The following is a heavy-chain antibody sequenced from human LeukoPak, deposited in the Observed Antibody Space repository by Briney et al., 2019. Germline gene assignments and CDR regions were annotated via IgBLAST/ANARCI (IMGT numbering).Heavy chain of an antibody. Sequence: SETLSLTCAVYGGSFSGYYWSWIRQPPGKGLEWIGEINHSGSTNYNPSLKSRVTISVDTSKNQFSLKLSSVTAADTAVYYCAREARGIVVVQTYYFDNWGQGTLVTVSS. J-gene: IGHJ4*02. V-gene: IGHV4-34*01. CDR2: INHSGST. D-gene: IGHD3-22*01. CDR1: GGSFSGYY. CDR3: AREARGIVVVQTYYFDN.